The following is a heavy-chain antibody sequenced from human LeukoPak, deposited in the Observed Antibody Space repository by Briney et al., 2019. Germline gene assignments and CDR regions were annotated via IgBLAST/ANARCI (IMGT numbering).Heavy chain of an antibody. CDR2: IIPILGIA. J-gene: IGHJ3*02. Sequence: ASVKVSCKASGGTFSSYAISWVRQAPGQGLEWMGRIIPILGIANYAQKFQGRVTITADKSTSTAYMELSSLRSEDTAVYYCARVGSYSLCAFDIWGQGTMVTVSS. CDR3: ARVGSYSLCAFDI. V-gene: IGHV1-69*04. D-gene: IGHD1-26*01. CDR1: GGTFSSYA.